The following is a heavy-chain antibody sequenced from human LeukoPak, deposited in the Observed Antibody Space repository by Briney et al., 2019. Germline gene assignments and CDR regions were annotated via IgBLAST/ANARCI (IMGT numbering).Heavy chain of an antibody. CDR2: VNLQGST. CDR3: ARGSYDVLTGYSDAFDI. V-gene: IGHV4-4*02. Sequence: SETLSLTCGVSGGSISNTNWWTWVRQPPGKGLEWIGEVNLQGSTNYNPSLKSRVAISVDKSENHISLKLTSVTAADTAVYYCARGSYDVLTGYSDAFDIWGQGTVVTVSS. CDR1: GGSISNTNW. D-gene: IGHD3-9*01. J-gene: IGHJ3*02.